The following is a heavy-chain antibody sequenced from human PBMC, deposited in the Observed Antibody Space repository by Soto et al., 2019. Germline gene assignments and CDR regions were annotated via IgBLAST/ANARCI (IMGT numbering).Heavy chain of an antibody. CDR1: GGSISDYY. V-gene: IGHV4-59*08. J-gene: IGHJ4*02. Sequence: SETLSLTCTVSGGSISDYYWSWFRQAPGKGLDWIGYVYYSGSTNYNPSLQSRVTMSVDTSKNQFSLKLSSVTAADTAIYYCARTRLDCRITSCYEYWGGGTLVTVSS. CDR2: VYYSGST. CDR3: ARTRLDCRITSCYEY. D-gene: IGHD2-2*01.